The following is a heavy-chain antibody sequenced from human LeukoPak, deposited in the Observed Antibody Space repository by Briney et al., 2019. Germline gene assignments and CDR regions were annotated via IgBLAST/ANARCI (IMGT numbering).Heavy chain of an antibody. Sequence: SETLSLTCTVSGGSISSGDYYWSWIRQPPGKGLEWIGYIYYSGSTYYNPSLKSRVTISVDTSKNQFSLKLSSVTAADTAVYYCARGMEQQWLVHNVRFDPWGQGTLVTVSS. J-gene: IGHJ5*02. CDR1: GGSISSGDYY. D-gene: IGHD6-19*01. CDR3: ARGMEQQWLVHNVRFDP. CDR2: IYYSGST. V-gene: IGHV4-30-4*01.